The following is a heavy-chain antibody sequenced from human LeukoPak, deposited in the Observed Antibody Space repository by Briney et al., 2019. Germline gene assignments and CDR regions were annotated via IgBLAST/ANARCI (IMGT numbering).Heavy chain of an antibody. D-gene: IGHD3-10*01. J-gene: IGHJ5*02. CDR2: IYNSGST. Sequence: SETLSLTCTVSGGSISRFYWSWIRQPPGKGLQWIGYIYNSGSTKYNPSLTGRVTISIDTSKNQFSLKLSSVTAADAAVYYCARESGTGWFDPWGQGTLVTVSS. CDR1: GGSISRFY. CDR3: ARESGTGWFDP. V-gene: IGHV4-59*01.